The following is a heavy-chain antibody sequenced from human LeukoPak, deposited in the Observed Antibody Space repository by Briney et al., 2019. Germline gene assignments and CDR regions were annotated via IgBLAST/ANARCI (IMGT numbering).Heavy chain of an antibody. CDR1: GGSISSYY. CDR2: IHYSGNT. CDR3: ARVDDTSGYFYKFDY. V-gene: IGHV4-59*01. D-gene: IGHD3-22*01. J-gene: IGHJ4*02. Sequence: SGTLSLTCSVSGGSISSYYWSWIRQPPGKGLEWIAYIHYSGNTNYNPSLKSRVTISVDTSKNQFSLKLASVTAADTAVYYCARVDDTSGYFYKFDYWGQGTLVTVSS.